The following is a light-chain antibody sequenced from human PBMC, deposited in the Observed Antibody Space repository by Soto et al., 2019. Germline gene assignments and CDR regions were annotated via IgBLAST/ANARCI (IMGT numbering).Light chain of an antibody. V-gene: IGKV1-39*01. J-gene: IGKJ4*01. Sequence: DIQMTQSPSSLSASVGDRVTITCRPSQNIRSYLNWYQQKPGKAPRILISTASSVQRGVPSRFTGAGSGTECVLTISSLQPEDSGTYYCQQSYYIPALTFGGGTKVEI. CDR2: TAS. CDR1: QNIRSY. CDR3: QQSYYIPALT.